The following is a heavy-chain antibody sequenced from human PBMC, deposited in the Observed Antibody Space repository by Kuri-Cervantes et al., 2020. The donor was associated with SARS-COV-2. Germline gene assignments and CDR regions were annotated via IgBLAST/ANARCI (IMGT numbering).Heavy chain of an antibody. CDR2: IYYSGST. V-gene: IGHV4-59*01. J-gene: IGHJ4*02. Sequence: GSLRLSCTVSGGSISSYYWSWIRQPPGKGLEWIGYIYYSGSTNYNPSLKSRVTISVDTYKNQFSLKLSSVTAADTAVYYCARGYSLIDYWGQGTLVTVSS. CDR3: ARGYSLIDY. D-gene: IGHD5-18*01. CDR1: GGSISSYY.